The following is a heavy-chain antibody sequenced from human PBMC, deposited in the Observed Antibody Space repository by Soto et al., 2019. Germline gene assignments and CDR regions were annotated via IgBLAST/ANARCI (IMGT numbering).Heavy chain of an antibody. CDR1: GFTFSSYA. CDR3: AKVGYDFWSGYYTKDAGWFDP. D-gene: IGHD3-3*01. J-gene: IGHJ5*02. Sequence: GGSLRLSCAASGFTFSSYAMSWVRQAPGKGLEWVSAISGSGGSTYYADSVKGRFTISRDNSENTLYLQMNSLRAEDTAVYYCAKVGYDFWSGYYTKDAGWFDPWGQGTLVTVSS. CDR2: ISGSGGST. V-gene: IGHV3-23*01.